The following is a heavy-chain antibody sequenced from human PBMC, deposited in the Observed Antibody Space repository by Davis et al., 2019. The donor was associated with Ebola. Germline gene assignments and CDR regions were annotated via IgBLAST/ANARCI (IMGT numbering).Heavy chain of an antibody. V-gene: IGHV3-7*01. CDR2: IKQDGSEK. CDR3: ARVDGYYDFWSGYYGSYYFDY. CDR1: GFTFSSYW. Sequence: GGSLRLSCAASGFTFSSYWMSWVRQAPGKGLEWVANIKQDGSEKYYVDSVKGRFTISRDNAKNSLYLQMNSLRAEDTAVYYCARVDGYYDFWSGYYGSYYFDYWGQGTLVTVSS. D-gene: IGHD3-3*01. J-gene: IGHJ4*02.